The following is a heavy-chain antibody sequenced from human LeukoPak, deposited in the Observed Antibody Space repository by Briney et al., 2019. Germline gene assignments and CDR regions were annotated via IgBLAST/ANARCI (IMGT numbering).Heavy chain of an antibody. D-gene: IGHD1-26*01. CDR2: INPSGGST. CDR3: ARCPSGGLGGSYPPDQH. J-gene: IGHJ1*01. Sequence: ASVKVSCKASGYTFTSYYMHWVRQAPGQGLEWMGIINPSGGSTSYAQKFQGRVTMTRDTSTSTVYMELSSLRSEDTAVYYCARCPSGGLGGSYPPDQHWGQGTLVTVSS. CDR1: GYTFTSYY. V-gene: IGHV1-46*01.